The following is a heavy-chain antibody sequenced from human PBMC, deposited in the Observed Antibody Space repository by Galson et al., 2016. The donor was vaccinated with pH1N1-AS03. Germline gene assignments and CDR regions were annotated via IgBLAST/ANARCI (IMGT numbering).Heavy chain of an antibody. V-gene: IGHV3-48*01. CDR3: ARDLGWYRGDL. CDR1: GFTFSSYS. Sequence: SLRLSCAASGFTFSSYSMNWVRQAPGKGLEWVSYISSSRRTIYYADSVKGRFTISTDSAKNSLYLQMNSLRVDDTAVYYCARDLGWYRGDLWGQGTLVTVSS. D-gene: IGHD6-19*01. J-gene: IGHJ5*02. CDR2: ISSSRRTI.